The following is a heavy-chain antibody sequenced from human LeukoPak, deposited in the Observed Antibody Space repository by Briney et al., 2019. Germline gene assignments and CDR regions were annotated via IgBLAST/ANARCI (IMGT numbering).Heavy chain of an antibody. CDR2: IYTSGGT. V-gene: IGHV4-4*07. D-gene: IGHD3-22*01. J-gene: IGHJ3*02. Sequence: SETLSLTCTVSGGSISSYYWSWIRQPAGKGLEWIGRIYTSGGTNYNPSLKSRVTMSVDTSKNQFSLKLSSVTAADTAVYYCARERNYYDSSGYNDAFDIWGQGTMVTVSS. CDR1: GGSISSYY. CDR3: ARERNYYDSSGYNDAFDI.